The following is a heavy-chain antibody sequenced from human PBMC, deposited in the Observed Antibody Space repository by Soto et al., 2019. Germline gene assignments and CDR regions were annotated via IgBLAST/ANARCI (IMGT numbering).Heavy chain of an antibody. CDR1: GFTFSNYT. CDR2: ISYDEIDK. Sequence: QVQLVESGGGVVQPGRSLRLSCAASGFTFSNYTMHWVRQAPGKGLEWVALISYDEIDKYFADAVKGRFTISRDNSKNTLYLQMDSLRAEYTAVYYCAGRSGSSDYWGRGTLVTVSS. V-gene: IGHV3-30*04. J-gene: IGHJ4*02. D-gene: IGHD3-10*01. CDR3: AGRSGSSDY.